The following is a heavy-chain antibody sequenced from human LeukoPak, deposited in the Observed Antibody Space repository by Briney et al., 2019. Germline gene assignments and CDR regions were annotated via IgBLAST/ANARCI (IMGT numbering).Heavy chain of an antibody. J-gene: IGHJ4*02. Sequence: GGSLRLSCAASGFTFSSYAMHWVRQAPGKGLEWVAVISYDGSNKYYADSVKGRFTISRDNSKNTLYLQMNSLRAEDTAVYYCARDPGLEWLLYIDYWGQGTLVTVSS. D-gene: IGHD3-3*01. CDR3: ARDPGLEWLLYIDY. V-gene: IGHV3-30-3*01. CDR1: GFTFSSYA. CDR2: ISYDGSNK.